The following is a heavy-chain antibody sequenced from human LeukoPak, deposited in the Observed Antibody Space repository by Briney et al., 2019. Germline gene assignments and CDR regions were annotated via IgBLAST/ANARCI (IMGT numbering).Heavy chain of an antibody. D-gene: IGHD3-10*01. CDR3: ARDLSGSLYFDY. CDR1: GGSISSYY. Sequence: SKTLSITCTVSGGSISSYYWSWIRQPAGKGLEWIGRIYSSGSTNYNPSLKSRVTISVDTSKNQFSLKLSSVTAADTAVYFCARDLSGSLYFDYWGQGVLVTVSS. J-gene: IGHJ4*02. CDR2: IYSSGST. V-gene: IGHV4-4*07.